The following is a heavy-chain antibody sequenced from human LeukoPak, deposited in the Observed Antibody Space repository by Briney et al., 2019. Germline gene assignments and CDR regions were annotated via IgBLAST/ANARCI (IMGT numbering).Heavy chain of an antibody. CDR3: ARPGRWYPRPLFQH. D-gene: IGHD4-23*01. CDR2: IYHSVST. J-gene: IGHJ1*01. V-gene: IGHV4-38-2*02. Sequence: SETLSLTCTVSGYSFSSGYYWDWIRQPPGKGLEWIGSIYHSVSTSYNPSLKSRVTISVDTSKNQFSLKLSSVTAADTAVYYCARPGRWYPRPLFQHWGQGTLVTVSS. CDR1: GYSFSSGYY.